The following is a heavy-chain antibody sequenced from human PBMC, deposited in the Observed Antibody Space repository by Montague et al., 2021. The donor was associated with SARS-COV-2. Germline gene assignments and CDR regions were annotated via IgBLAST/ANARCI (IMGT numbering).Heavy chain of an antibody. Sequence: SLRLSCAASGFTFSRYWMSWVRQAPGRGLEWVANIQQDESEKSYVESVKGRFTISRDNAQNILYLQMNSLRVEDTAMYYCVRDLAGARGYWGPGTLVIVSS. CDR3: VRDLAGARGY. CDR1: GFTFSRYW. CDR2: IQQDESEK. J-gene: IGHJ4*02. V-gene: IGHV3-7*01. D-gene: IGHD6-6*01.